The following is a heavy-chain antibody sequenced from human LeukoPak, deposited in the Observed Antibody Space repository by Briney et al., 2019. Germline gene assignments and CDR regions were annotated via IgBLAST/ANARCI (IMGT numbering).Heavy chain of an antibody. CDR2: IYYSGST. V-gene: IGHV4-59*01. Sequence: PSETLSLTCTVSGGSISSYYWSWIRQPPEKGLEWIGYIYYSGSTNYNPSLKSRVTISVDTSKNQFSLKLSSVTAADTAVYYCARELKGIDPWGQGTLVTVSS. J-gene: IGHJ5*02. CDR3: ARELKGIDP. CDR1: GGSISSYY.